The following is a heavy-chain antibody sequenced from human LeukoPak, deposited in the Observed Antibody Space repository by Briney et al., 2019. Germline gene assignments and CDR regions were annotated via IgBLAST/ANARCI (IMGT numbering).Heavy chain of an antibody. CDR3: AGRDYYDSSGYYDAFDI. CDR2: IYYSEST. D-gene: IGHD3-22*01. V-gene: IGHV4-59*01. CDR1: GGSISSYY. Sequence: PSETLSLTCTVSGGSISSYYWSWIRQPPGKGLEGGGYIYYSESTNYNPSLKSRVTISVDTSKNQFSLKLSSVTAADTAVYYCAGRDYYDSSGYYDAFDIWGQGTMVTVSS. J-gene: IGHJ3*02.